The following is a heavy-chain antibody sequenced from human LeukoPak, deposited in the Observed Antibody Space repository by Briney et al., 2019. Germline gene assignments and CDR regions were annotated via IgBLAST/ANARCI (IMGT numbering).Heavy chain of an antibody. CDR3: AGGGRNICSSTSCGAFDI. J-gene: IGHJ3*02. V-gene: IGHV5-51*01. CDR2: IYPGDSDT. D-gene: IGHD2-2*01. CDR1: GYSFTSYW. Sequence: GESLKISCKGSGYSFTSYWIGWVRQMPGKGLEWMGIIYPGDSDTRYSPSFQGQVTISADKSISTAYLQWSSLKASDTAMYYCAGGGRNICSSTSCGAFDIWGQGTMVTVSS.